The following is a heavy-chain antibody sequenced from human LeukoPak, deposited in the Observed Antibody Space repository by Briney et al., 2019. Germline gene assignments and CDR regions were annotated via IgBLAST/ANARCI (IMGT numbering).Heavy chain of an antibody. D-gene: IGHD2-2*01. CDR1: GGTFSSYA. CDR2: IIPIFGTA. J-gene: IGHJ6*03. CDR3: ARVVPAASLYYYYYMDV. V-gene: IGHV1-69*05. Sequence: ASVKASCKASGGTFSSYAISWVRQAPGQGLEWMGGIIPIFGTANYAQKFQGRVTITTDESTSTAYMELSSLRSEDTAVYYCARVVPAASLYYYYYMDVWGKGTTVTVSS.